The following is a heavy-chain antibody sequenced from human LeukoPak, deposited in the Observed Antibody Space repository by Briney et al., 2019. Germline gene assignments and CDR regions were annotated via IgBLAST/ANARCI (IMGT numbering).Heavy chain of an antibody. Sequence: SETLSLTCAVSGYSISSGYYWGWIRPPPRKGLEWIGSIYHNGNTYYNPSLKSRVTISVDTSKNQFSLKLSSVTAADTAMYYCARREPHGDYGGKIRYYYYMDVWGKGTTITISS. D-gene: IGHD4-23*01. CDR1: GYSISSGYY. CDR3: ARREPHGDYGGKIRYYYYMDV. V-gene: IGHV4-38-2*01. CDR2: IYHNGNT. J-gene: IGHJ6*03.